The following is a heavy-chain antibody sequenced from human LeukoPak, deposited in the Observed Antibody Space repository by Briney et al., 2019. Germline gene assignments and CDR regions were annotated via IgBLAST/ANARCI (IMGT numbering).Heavy chain of an antibody. CDR1: GGTFSSYA. V-gene: IGHV1-69*13. D-gene: IGHD5-18*01. J-gene: IGHJ4*02. CDR2: IIPIFGTA. Sequence: SVKVSCKASGGTFSSYAISWVRQAPGQGLEWMGGIIPIFGTANYAQKFQGRVTITADESTSTAYMELSSLRSEDTAVYYCARGYSYGYQRQALPDYWGQGTLVTVSS. CDR3: ARGYSYGYQRQALPDY.